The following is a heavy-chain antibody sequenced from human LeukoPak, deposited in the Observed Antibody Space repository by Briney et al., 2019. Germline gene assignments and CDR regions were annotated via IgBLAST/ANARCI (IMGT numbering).Heavy chain of an antibody. D-gene: IGHD6-13*01. CDR3: ARDTLLAAVGMDV. Sequence: PGGSLRLSCATSGFTFSSYSMNWVRQAPGKGLEWVSSISSSSSYIYYADSVKGRFTISRDNAKNSLYLQMNSLRAEDTAVYYCARDTLLAAVGMDVWGKGTTVTISS. CDR1: GFTFSSYS. J-gene: IGHJ6*04. CDR2: ISSSSSYI. V-gene: IGHV3-21*01.